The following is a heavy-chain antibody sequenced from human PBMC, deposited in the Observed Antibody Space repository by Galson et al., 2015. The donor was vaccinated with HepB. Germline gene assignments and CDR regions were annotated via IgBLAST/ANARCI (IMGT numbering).Heavy chain of an antibody. D-gene: IGHD3-10*01. CDR2: ISASGGKT. CDR3: TRDSGWESAY. CDR1: GFIVDGSG. Sequence: SLRLSCAASGFIVDGSGMSWVRQAPGKGLEWVSGISASGGKTYYADSGKGRFTMSRDNSQNTVYLQMNSLRVDDSALYYCTRDSGWESAYWGQGTLVTVSS. V-gene: IGHV3-23*01. J-gene: IGHJ4*02.